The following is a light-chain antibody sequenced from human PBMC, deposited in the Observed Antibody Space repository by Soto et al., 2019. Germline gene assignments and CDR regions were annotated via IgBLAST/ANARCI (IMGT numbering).Light chain of an antibody. CDR1: QSVRSSY. J-gene: IGKJ1*01. V-gene: IGKV3-20*01. CDR3: QQYGSSPWT. Sequence: IVLTQSPGTLSLSPGERATLSCRASQSVRSSYLAWYQQKPGQSPRLLIYAASTRATGIPDRFSGSGSGTDFTLTISRLEPEDFAVYYCQQYGSSPWTFGQGTKVEIK. CDR2: AAS.